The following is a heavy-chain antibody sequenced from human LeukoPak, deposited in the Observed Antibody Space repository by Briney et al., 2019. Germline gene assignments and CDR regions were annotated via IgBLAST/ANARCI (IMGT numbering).Heavy chain of an antibody. Sequence: SETLSLTCTVPGGFISSYYWSWIRQPPGKGLEWIGYIHYSGSTNYNASLKSRVTIAVDTSKNQLSLKLSSVTAADTAVYYCARSRDYYDSMLLSYWGQGTLVTVSS. D-gene: IGHD3-22*01. J-gene: IGHJ4*02. CDR1: GGFISSYY. V-gene: IGHV4-59*01. CDR3: ARSRDYYDSMLLSY. CDR2: IHYSGST.